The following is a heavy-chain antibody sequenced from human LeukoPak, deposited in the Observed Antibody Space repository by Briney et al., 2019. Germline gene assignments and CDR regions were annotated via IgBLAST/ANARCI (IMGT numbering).Heavy chain of an antibody. Sequence: SETLSLTCTVSGGSISSGSYYWNWIRQPAGEGLEWIGRIYTSGSTNYNPSLKSRVTISVDTSKNHFSLKLSSVTAADTAVYYCARGANNWFDPWGQGTLVTVSS. V-gene: IGHV4-61*02. J-gene: IGHJ5*02. CDR1: GGSISSGSYY. CDR2: IYTSGST. CDR3: ARGANNWFDP.